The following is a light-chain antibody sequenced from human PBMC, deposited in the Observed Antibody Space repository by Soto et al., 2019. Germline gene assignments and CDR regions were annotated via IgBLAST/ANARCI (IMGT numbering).Light chain of an antibody. J-gene: IGLJ1*01. CDR3: SSYTSSNTLV. Sequence: QSVLTQPAPVSGSPGQSITISCTGTSSDVGGYNYVSWYQQHPGKAPKLMIYEVSYRPSGVSNRFSGSKSGNAASLTISGLQAEDEADYYCSSYTSSNTLVFGTGTKLTVL. CDR2: EVS. CDR1: SSDVGGYNY. V-gene: IGLV2-14*01.